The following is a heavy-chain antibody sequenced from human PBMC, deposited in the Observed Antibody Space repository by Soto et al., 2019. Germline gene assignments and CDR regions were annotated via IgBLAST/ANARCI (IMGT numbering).Heavy chain of an antibody. D-gene: IGHD1-20*01. J-gene: IGHJ3*02. V-gene: IGHV4-30-4*01. CDR2: IYYSGST. CDR1: GGSISSNDYY. CDR3: ARGRYNWNQGAFDI. Sequence: PSGTLSLTCTVSGGSISSNDYYWSWIRQPPGKGLEWIGYIYYSGSTYYNPSLKSRVTISADTSKTQFSLKLTSVTAADTAVYYCARGRYNWNQGAFDIWGQGTVVTVSS.